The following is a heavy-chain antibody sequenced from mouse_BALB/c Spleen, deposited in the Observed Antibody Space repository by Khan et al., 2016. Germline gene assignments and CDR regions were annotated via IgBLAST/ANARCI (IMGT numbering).Heavy chain of an antibody. CDR3: ARDRDGYSYAMDY. Sequence: QVQLKESGPGLVAPSQSLSITCTVSGFSLTGYGVNWVRQPPGKGLEWLGMIWGDGSTDYNSALKSRLSISKDNSKSQVFLKMNSRQTDDTASYYCARDRDGYSYAMDYWGQGTSVTVSS. J-gene: IGHJ4*01. V-gene: IGHV2-6-7*01. CDR1: GFSLTGYG. D-gene: IGHD2-3*01. CDR2: IWGDGST.